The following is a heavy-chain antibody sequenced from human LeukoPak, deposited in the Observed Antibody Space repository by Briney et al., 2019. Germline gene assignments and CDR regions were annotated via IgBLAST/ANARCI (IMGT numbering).Heavy chain of an antibody. CDR1: GGSFSGYY. V-gene: IGHV4-34*01. CDR3: ARESSTNYYYYYGMDV. CDR2: INHSGST. J-gene: IGHJ6*02. D-gene: IGHD2-2*01. Sequence: SETLSLTCAVYGGSFSGYYWSWIRQPPGKGLEWIGEINHSGSTNYNPSLKSRVTISVDTSGNQFSLKLSSVTAADTAVYYCARESSTNYYYYYGMDVWGQGTTVTVSS.